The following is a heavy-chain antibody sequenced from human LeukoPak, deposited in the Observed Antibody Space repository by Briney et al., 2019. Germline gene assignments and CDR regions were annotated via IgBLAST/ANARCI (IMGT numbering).Heavy chain of an antibody. Sequence: RASVKVSCKASGYTFSSYAISWVRQAPGQGLEWMGWMNPNSGNTGYAQKFQGRVTITRNTSISTAYMELSSLRSEDTAVYYCARLEYSSSVFMDVWGKGTTVTVSS. D-gene: IGHD6-6*01. V-gene: IGHV1-8*03. CDR2: MNPNSGNT. J-gene: IGHJ6*03. CDR3: ARLEYSSSVFMDV. CDR1: GYTFSSYA.